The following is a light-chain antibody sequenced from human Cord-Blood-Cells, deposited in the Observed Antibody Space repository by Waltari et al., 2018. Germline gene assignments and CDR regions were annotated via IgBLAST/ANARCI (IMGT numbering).Light chain of an antibody. CDR2: DVS. CDR1: SSDVGGYNY. J-gene: IGLJ1*01. CDR3: SSYTSSSTLNYV. V-gene: IGLV2-14*03. Sequence: ITISCTGTSSDVGGYNYVPWYQQHPGKAPKLMIYDVSNRPSGVSNRFAGTKSGNTASLTISGLQAEDEADYYCSSYTSSSTLNYVFGTGTKVTVL.